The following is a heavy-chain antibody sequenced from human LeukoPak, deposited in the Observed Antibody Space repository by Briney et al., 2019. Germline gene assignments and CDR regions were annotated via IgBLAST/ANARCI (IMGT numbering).Heavy chain of an antibody. Sequence: PGGSLRLSCAASGFTLSTYAMNWVRQAPGKGLEWVSGISAGGGSTYYADSVKGRFTISRDNSKNTLYLQMNSLTVGDTAVYYCAKSPRSAADNWFDPWGQGTLVTVSS. D-gene: IGHD6-13*01. J-gene: IGHJ5*02. CDR2: ISAGGGST. V-gene: IGHV3-23*01. CDR1: GFTLSTYA. CDR3: AKSPRSAADNWFDP.